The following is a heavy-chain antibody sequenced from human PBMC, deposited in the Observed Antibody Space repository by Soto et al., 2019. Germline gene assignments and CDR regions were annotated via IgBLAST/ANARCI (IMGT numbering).Heavy chain of an antibody. CDR3: ARVNYYGSGSYYQNWFDP. D-gene: IGHD3-10*01. V-gene: IGHV4-59*01. CDR2: IYYSGST. CDR1: GGSISSYY. Sequence: ETLSITCAVSGGSISSYYWSWIRQPPGKGLEWIGYIYYSGSTNYNPSLKSRVTISVDTSKNQFSLKLSSVTAADTAVYYCARVNYYGSGSYYQNWFDPWGQGTLVTVSS. J-gene: IGHJ5*02.